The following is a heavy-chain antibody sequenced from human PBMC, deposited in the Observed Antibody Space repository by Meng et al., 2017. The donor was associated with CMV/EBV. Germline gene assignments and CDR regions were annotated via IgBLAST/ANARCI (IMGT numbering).Heavy chain of an antibody. CDR3: AREYSSGWRRYYHYGMDV. D-gene: IGHD6-19*01. V-gene: IGHV3-30*04. CDR1: GFTFSSYA. CDR2: ISYDGSNK. Sequence: GESLKISCAASGFTFSSYAMHWVRQAPGKGLEWVAVISYDGSNKYYADSVKGRFTFSRDNSKNTLYLQMNSLRAEDTAVYYCAREYSSGWRRYYHYGMDVWGQGTTVTVSS. J-gene: IGHJ6*02.